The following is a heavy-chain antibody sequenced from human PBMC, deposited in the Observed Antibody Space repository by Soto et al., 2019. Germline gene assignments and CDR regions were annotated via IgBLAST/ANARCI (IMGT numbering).Heavy chain of an antibody. CDR3: ATRRLCRGPGCPPNSTY. V-gene: IGHV3-21*01. D-gene: IGHD2-2*01. CDR2: ISSGSGSK. CDR1: GFTFTNYN. J-gene: IGHJ1*01. Sequence: EVQLVESGGGLVKPGGSLRLSCVGSGFTFTNYNMDWVRQAPGKGLEWVSSISSGSGSKSYADSVRGRFTVSSDNAKNSLYLERESLGGEDRAGYYCATRRLCRGPGCPPNSTYWGQGTLFTAPS.